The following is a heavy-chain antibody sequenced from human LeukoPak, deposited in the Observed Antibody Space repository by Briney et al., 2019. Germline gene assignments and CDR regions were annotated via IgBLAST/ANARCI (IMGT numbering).Heavy chain of an antibody. Sequence: SVKVSCKASGGTFSSYAISWVRQAPGQGLEWMGGIIPIFGTANYAQKFQGRVTIITDESTSTAYMELSSLRSEDTAVYYCASPVAARRGGFDYWGQGTLVTVSS. CDR1: GGTFSSYA. CDR2: IIPIFGTA. D-gene: IGHD6-6*01. V-gene: IGHV1-69*05. CDR3: ASPVAARRGGFDY. J-gene: IGHJ4*02.